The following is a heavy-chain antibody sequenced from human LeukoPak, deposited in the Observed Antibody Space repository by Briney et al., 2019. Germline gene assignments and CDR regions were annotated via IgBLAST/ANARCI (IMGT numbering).Heavy chain of an antibody. V-gene: IGHV1-2*02. J-gene: IGHJ3*02. CDR3: ARASITMVRGVPDAFDI. CDR1: GYTFTGYY. CDR2: INTNSGGT. D-gene: IGHD3-10*01. Sequence: GASVKVSCKASGYTFTGYYMHWVRQAPGQGLEGMGGINTNSGGTNYAQKFQGRVTMTRDTSISTAYMELSRLRSDDTAVYYCARASITMVRGVPDAFDIWGEGTMVTVSS.